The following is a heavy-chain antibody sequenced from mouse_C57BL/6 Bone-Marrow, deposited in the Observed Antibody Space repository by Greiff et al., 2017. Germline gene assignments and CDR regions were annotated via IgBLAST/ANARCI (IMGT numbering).Heavy chain of an antibody. J-gene: IGHJ4*01. V-gene: IGHV2-5*01. CDR3: SNNYYGSSYDAMDY. Sequence: VQLQQSGPGLVQPSQSLSITCTVSGFSLTSYGVHWVRQSPGKGLEWLGVIWRGGSTDYNAAYMSRLSITKDNSKSHVFFKMNSLQADDTAIYYCSNNYYGSSYDAMDYWGQGTSVTVSS. D-gene: IGHD1-1*01. CDR2: IWRGGST. CDR1: GFSLTSYG.